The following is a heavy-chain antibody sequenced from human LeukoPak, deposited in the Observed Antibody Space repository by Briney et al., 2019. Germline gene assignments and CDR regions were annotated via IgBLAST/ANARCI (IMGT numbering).Heavy chain of an antibody. J-gene: IGHJ4*02. V-gene: IGHV3-21*01. Sequence: PGGSLRLSCAASGFTFSSYSMNWVRQAPGKGLEWVSSISSSSSYIYYADSVKGRFTISRDNAKNSLYLQMNSLRAEDTAVYCCARVRLQQWLVDYWGQGTLVTVSS. CDR2: ISSSSSYI. CDR1: GFTFSSYS. CDR3: ARVRLQQWLVDY. D-gene: IGHD6-19*01.